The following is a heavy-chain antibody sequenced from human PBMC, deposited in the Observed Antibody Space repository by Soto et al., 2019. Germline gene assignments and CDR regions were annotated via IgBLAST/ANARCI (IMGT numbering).Heavy chain of an antibody. CDR2: IIPIFGTA. J-gene: IGHJ6*02. D-gene: IGHD2-21*02. V-gene: IGHV1-69*01. CDR1: GGTFSSYA. Sequence: QVQLVQSGAEVKKPGSSVKVSCKASGGTFSSYAISWVRQAPGQGLEWMGGIIPIFGTANYAQKFQGRVTITADESTSTAYMELSSLRSEDTAVYYCARGGYCGGDCIGAYGMDVWGQGTTVTVSS. CDR3: ARGGYCGGDCIGAYGMDV.